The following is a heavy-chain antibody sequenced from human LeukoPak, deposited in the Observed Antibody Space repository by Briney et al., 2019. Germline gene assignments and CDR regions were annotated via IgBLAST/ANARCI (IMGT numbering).Heavy chain of an antibody. CDR1: GGSISSYY. J-gene: IGHJ3*02. CDR2: IYYSGST. V-gene: IGHV4-59*01. Sequence: KSSETLSLTCTVSGGSISSYYWSWIRQPPGKGLEWIGYIYYSGSTNYNPSLKSRVTISVDTSKHQFSLKLSSVTAADTAVYYCARGVNSGSYDAFDIWGQGTMVTVSS. CDR3: ARGVNSGSYDAFDI. D-gene: IGHD1-26*01.